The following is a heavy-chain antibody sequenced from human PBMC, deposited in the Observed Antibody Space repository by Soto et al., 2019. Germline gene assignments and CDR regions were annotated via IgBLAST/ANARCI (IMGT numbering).Heavy chain of an antibody. CDR3: ARGGKYCSSTSCPFDY. J-gene: IGHJ4*02. CDR2: IIPIFGTA. Sequence: SVKVSCKASGGTFSSYAISWVRQAPGQGLEWMGGIIPIFGTANYAQKFQGRVTITADESTSTAYMELSSLRSEDTAVYYCARGGKYCSSTSCPFDYWGQGTLVTV. D-gene: IGHD2-2*01. V-gene: IGHV1-69*13. CDR1: GGTFSSYA.